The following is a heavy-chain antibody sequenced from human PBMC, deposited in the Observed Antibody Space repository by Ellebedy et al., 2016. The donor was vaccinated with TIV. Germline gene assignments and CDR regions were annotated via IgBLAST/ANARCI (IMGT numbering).Heavy chain of an antibody. V-gene: IGHV1-2*02. CDR2: INPNSGGT. CDR1: GYTFTGYY. D-gene: IGHD5-24*01. J-gene: IGHJ5*02. CDR3: ARSGRWLPHALGGGDWFDP. Sequence: AASVKVSCKASGYTFTGYYMHWVRQAPGQGLEWMGWINPNSGGTNYAQKFQGRVTMTRDTSISTAYMELSRLRSDDTAVYYCARSGRWLPHALGGGDWFDPWGQGTLVTVSS.